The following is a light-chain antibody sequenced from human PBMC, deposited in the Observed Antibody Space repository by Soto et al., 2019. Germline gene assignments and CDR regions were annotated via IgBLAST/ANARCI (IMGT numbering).Light chain of an antibody. V-gene: IGLV2-14*03. Sequence: QSALAQPASVSGSPGQSITISCAGTSSDVGGYNYVSWYQQHPGKAPKLMIYDVSNRPSGVSNRFSASKSGNTASLTISGLQAEDEADYYCSSYTSSSTRVFGTGTKAPS. J-gene: IGLJ1*01. CDR2: DVS. CDR1: SSDVGGYNY. CDR3: SSYTSSSTRV.